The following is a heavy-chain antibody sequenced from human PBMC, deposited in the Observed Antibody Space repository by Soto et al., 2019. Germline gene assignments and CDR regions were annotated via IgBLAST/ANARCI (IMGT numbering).Heavy chain of an antibody. CDR3: ATDGFNKPGYYYGMGV. CDR1: GFSFSNHG. Sequence: GSLRLSCAASGFSFSNHGMHWVRQAPGKGLEWVAAIWSDASNKYYADSGKGRFTISRDNSKNTLYLQMNTLRAEDTAVYYCATDGFNKPGYYYGMGVWGQGTTVTVSS. CDR2: IWSDASNK. D-gene: IGHD6-25*01. V-gene: IGHV3-33*03. J-gene: IGHJ6*02.